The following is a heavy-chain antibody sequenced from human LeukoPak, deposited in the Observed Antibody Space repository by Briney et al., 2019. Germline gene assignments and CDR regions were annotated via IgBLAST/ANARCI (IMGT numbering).Heavy chain of an antibody. J-gene: IGHJ4*02. D-gene: IGHD3-10*01. CDR2: INQDGSEK. Sequence: GGSLRLSCAASGFTFSSNYMSWVRQAPGKGLEWVANINQDGSEKYYVDSVKGRFTISKDNAKNSLFLQMNSLRAEDTAVYYCARDRDWGQGTLVTVSS. CDR3: ARDRD. CDR1: GFTFSSNY. V-gene: IGHV3-7*01.